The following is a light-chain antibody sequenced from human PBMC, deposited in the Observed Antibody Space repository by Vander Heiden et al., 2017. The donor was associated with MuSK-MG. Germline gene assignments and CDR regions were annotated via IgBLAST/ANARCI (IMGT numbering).Light chain of an antibody. Sequence: DIQMTQSPSSLSASVGDRVTITCRASQSISSYLNWYQQKPGKAPKLLIDAASSLQSGVPSRFSGSGSGTDFTLTISSLQPEDFATYYCQQSYSTPPYFGGGTKVEIK. J-gene: IGKJ4*01. CDR1: QSISSY. CDR3: QQSYSTPPY. CDR2: AAS. V-gene: IGKV1-39*01.